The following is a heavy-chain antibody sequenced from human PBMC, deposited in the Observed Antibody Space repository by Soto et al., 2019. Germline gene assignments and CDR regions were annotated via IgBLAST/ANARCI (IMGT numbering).Heavy chain of an antibody. CDR2: ISWNSGSI. CDR1: GFTFDDYA. Sequence: DVQLVESGGGLVQPGRSLRLSCAASGFTFDDYAMHWVRQAPGKGLEWVSGISWNSGSIGYAASVKGRFTISRDNAKKSLYLQMNSLRAEDTALYYCAKGGSSYGDYGSYYYYMDVWGKGTTVTVSS. V-gene: IGHV3-9*01. D-gene: IGHD4-17*01. CDR3: AKGGSSYGDYGSYYYYMDV. J-gene: IGHJ6*03.